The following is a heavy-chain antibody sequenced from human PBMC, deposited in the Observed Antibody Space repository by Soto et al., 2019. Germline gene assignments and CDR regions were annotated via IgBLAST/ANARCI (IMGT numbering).Heavy chain of an antibody. J-gene: IGHJ4*02. CDR1: GYNFMNYW. Sequence: PGEAVKISCKASGYNFMNYWIHWVRQMPGTGLEWLGRIDSRDPYTNYSPSFEGQVTISTDESTSTAYLQCHSLTASDTAVYFCPRSRRSESNYGPDHIDFWRQGTQVTASS. CDR2: IDSRDPYT. D-gene: IGHD3-10*01. V-gene: IGHV5-10-1*01. CDR3: PRSRRSESNYGPDHIDF.